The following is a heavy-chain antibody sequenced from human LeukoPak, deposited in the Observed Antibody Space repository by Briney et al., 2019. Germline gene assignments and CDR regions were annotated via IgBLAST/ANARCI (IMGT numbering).Heavy chain of an antibody. Sequence: GGSLRLSCAASGFTFSSYGMHWVRQAPGKGLEWVAVIWYDGSNKYYADSVKGRFTISRDNSKNTLYLQMNSLRAEDTAVYYCARDTGYYDSSGYSPDYWGQGTRVTVAS. CDR1: GFTFSSYG. CDR2: IWYDGSNK. CDR3: ARDTGYYDSSGYSPDY. D-gene: IGHD3-22*01. V-gene: IGHV3-33*01. J-gene: IGHJ4*02.